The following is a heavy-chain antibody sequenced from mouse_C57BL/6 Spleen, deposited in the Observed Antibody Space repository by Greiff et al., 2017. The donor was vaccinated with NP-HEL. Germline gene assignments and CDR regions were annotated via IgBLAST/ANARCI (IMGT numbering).Heavy chain of an antibody. V-gene: IGHV1-52*01. CDR1: GYNFTSYW. Sequence: QVQLQQPGAELVRPGSSVKLSCKASGYNFTSYWMHWVKQRPIQGLEWIGNIDPSDSETHYNQKFKDKATLTVDKSSSTAYMQLSSLTSEDSAVYFCARGEGQLRLLPLAYWGQGTLVTVSA. D-gene: IGHD3-2*02. J-gene: IGHJ3*01. CDR3: ARGEGQLRLLPLAY. CDR2: IDPSDSET.